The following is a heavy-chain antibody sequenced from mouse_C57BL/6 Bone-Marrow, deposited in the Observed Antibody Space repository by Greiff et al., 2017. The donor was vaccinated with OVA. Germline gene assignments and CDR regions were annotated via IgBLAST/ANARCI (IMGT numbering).Heavy chain of an antibody. CDR1: GFTFSDFY. D-gene: IGHD4-1*01. CDR3: AREETGTRCAY. CDR2: SRNKANDYTT. V-gene: IGHV7-1*01. J-gene: IGHJ3*01. Sequence: EVNLVESGGGLVQSGRSLRLSCATSGFTFSDFYMEWVRQAPGKGLEWIAASRNKANDYTTEYSASVKGRFIVSRDTSQSILYLQMNALRAEDTAIYYCAREETGTRCAYWGQGTLVTVSA.